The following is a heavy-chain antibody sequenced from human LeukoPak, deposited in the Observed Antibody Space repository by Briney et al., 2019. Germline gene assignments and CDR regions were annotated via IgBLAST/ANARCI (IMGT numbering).Heavy chain of an antibody. CDR1: GFTFSSYG. CDR3: ARCVGGYKASGLDY. V-gene: IGHV3-33*01. CDR2: IYYDGSNE. J-gene: IGHJ4*02. Sequence: GGSLRLSCAASGFTFSSYGMHWVRQAPGKGLEWVAIIYYDGSNEYYADSVKGRFTISRDNSRKMVYLQMNSLRAEDTAVYYCARCVGGYKASGLDYWGQGTLVTVSS. D-gene: IGHD5-24*01.